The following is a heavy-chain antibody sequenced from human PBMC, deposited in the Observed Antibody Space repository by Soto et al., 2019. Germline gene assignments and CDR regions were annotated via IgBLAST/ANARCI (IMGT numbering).Heavy chain of an antibody. V-gene: IGHV3-21*01. Sequence: GSLRLSCAASGFTFSSYSMNWVRQAPGKGLEWVSSISSSSSYIYYADSVKGRFTISRDNAKNSLYLQMNSLRAEDTAVYYCARSFGVVITPADYYYYYGMDVWGQGTTVTVS. D-gene: IGHD3-3*01. J-gene: IGHJ6*02. CDR1: GFTFSSYS. CDR2: ISSSSSYI. CDR3: ARSFGVVITPADYYYYYGMDV.